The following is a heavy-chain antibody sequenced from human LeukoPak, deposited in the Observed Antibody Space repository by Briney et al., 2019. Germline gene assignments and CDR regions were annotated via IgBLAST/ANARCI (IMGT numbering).Heavy chain of an antibody. D-gene: IGHD3-22*01. V-gene: IGHV3-23*01. J-gene: IGHJ4*02. CDR3: AKSATITMILMVLSDEFYFDS. Sequence: PGGSLRLSCAVSGFTFSSYAMGWVRQAPGKGLEWVSTLSGSGTSTYYADSVKGRFTISRDNSKNTLYLQMNSLRAEDTAVYYCAKSATITMILMVLSDEFYFDSWGQGTLVTVSS. CDR1: GFTFSSYA. CDR2: LSGSGTST.